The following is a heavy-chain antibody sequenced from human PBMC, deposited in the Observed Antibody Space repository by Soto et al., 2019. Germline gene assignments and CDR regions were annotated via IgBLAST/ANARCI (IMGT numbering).Heavy chain of an antibody. CDR2: ISDNGGST. Sequence: EVQLLESGGGLGQPGGSLILSCAASGFTFSNYAMTWVRQAPGKGLEWVSTISDNGGSTYYADSVKGRFTISRDNSNKTLYLQMNSLRAEDTAVYYCAKGLVPAAKTSLNDYWGQGTLVTVSS. D-gene: IGHD2-2*01. V-gene: IGHV3-23*01. CDR3: AKGLVPAAKTSLNDY. J-gene: IGHJ4*02. CDR1: GFTFSNYA.